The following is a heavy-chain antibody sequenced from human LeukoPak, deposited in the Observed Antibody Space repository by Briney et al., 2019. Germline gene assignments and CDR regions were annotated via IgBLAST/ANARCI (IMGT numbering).Heavy chain of an antibody. Sequence: GGSLRLSCAASGFTFSSYAMHWVRQAPGKGLEWVAVISYDGSNKCYADSVKGRFTISRDNSKNTLYLQMNSLRAEDTAVYYCARDGYNLYGMDVWGQGTTVTVSS. CDR1: GFTFSSYA. J-gene: IGHJ6*02. D-gene: IGHD5-24*01. CDR2: ISYDGSNK. CDR3: ARDGYNLYGMDV. V-gene: IGHV3-30-3*01.